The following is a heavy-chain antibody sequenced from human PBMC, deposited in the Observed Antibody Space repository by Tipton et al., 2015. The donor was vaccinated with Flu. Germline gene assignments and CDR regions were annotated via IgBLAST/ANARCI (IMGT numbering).Heavy chain of an antibody. D-gene: IGHD4-17*01. CDR1: GFTFSSYW. J-gene: IGHJ6*02. CDR3: AILMTTGTSYGMDV. CDR2: ISYDGGNK. V-gene: IGHV3-30*03. Sequence: SLRLSCAASGFTFSSYWMSWVRQAPGKGLEWVAVISYDGGNKYYADSVKGRFTISRDNSKNTLCLQMNSLRAEDTAVYYCAILMTTGTSYGMDVWGQGTTVTVSS.